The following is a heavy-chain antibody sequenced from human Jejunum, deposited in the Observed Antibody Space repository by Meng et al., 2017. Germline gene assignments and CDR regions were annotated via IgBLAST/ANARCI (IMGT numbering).Heavy chain of an antibody. J-gene: IGHJ4*02. D-gene: IGHD6-6*01. Sequence: QVQLQESGPGLVKPSQTLSLACTVSGDSVTSGSYHWSWIRQPPGKGLEWIGYIHHSGITYYNPSHRSRLLISIDTSKRQLSLTLNSVTAADTALYYCATIQSSPHFFNYWGQGTLVTVSS. V-gene: IGHV4-30-4*01. CDR2: IHHSGIT. CDR1: GDSVTSGSYH. CDR3: ATIQSSPHFFNY.